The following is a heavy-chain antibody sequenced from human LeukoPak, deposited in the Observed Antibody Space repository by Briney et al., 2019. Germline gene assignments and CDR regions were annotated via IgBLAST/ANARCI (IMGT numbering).Heavy chain of an antibody. D-gene: IGHD3-10*01. CDR1: GGSISSSSYY. V-gene: IGHV4-39*07. Sequence: SETLSLTCTVSGGSISSSSYYWGWIRQPPGKGLEWIGEINHSGSTNYNPSLKSRVTISVDTSKNQFSLKLSSVTAADTAVYYCARVKGSGSPPFDYWGQGTLVTVSS. CDR3: ARVKGSGSPPFDY. J-gene: IGHJ4*02. CDR2: INHSGST.